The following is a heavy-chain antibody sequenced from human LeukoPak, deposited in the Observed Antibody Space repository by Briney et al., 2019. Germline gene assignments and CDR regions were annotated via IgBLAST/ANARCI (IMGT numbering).Heavy chain of an antibody. CDR1: GGSISSYY. V-gene: IGHV4-59*05. J-gene: IGHJ4*02. Sequence: SETLSLTCTVSGGSISSYYWSWIRQPPGKGLEWIGSIYYSGSTYYNPSLKSRVTISVDTSKNQFSLKLSSVTAADTAVYYCARRGYSSSWYERYFDYWGQGTLVTVSS. CDR2: IYYSGST. D-gene: IGHD6-13*01. CDR3: ARRGYSSSWYERYFDY.